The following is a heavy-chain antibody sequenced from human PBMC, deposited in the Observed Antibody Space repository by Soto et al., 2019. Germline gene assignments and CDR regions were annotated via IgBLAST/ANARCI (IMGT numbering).Heavy chain of an antibody. CDR3: ARGYCSSTSCYEHYYYYYGMDV. Sequence: GESLKISCKGSGYSFTSYWIGWVRQMPGKGLEWMGIIYPGDSDTRYSPSFQGQVTISADKSISTAYLQWSSLKDSDTAMYYCARGYCSSTSCYEHYYYYYGMDVWGQGTTVTVSS. CDR2: IYPGDSDT. V-gene: IGHV5-51*01. CDR1: GYSFTSYW. J-gene: IGHJ6*02. D-gene: IGHD2-2*01.